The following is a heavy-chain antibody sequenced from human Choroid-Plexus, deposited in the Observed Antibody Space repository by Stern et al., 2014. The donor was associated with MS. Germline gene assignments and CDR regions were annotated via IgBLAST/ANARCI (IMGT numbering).Heavy chain of an antibody. CDR3: ARDQRGITIFGVVTDYYYLGMDV. CDR1: GYIFTGYY. V-gene: IGHV1-2*02. D-gene: IGHD3-3*01. Sequence: MQLVESGAEVKKPGASVKVSCKTSGYIFTGYYIHWGRQAPGQGLEWMAWINPNTGGTKYAQKFQGRVTMSRDTSISTAYVELISLTSDDTAVYYCARDQRGITIFGVVTDYYYLGMDVWGQGTTVTVSS. J-gene: IGHJ6*02. CDR2: INPNTGGT.